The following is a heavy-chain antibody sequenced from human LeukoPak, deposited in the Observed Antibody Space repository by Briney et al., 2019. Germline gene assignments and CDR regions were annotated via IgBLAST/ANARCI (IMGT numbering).Heavy chain of an antibody. Sequence: SETLSLTCTVSGDSISSGGYYWSWIRQHPGKGLEWLEYIYYSGSTYYNPSLTRRVAISVDTSKNQYSLKLSSVTAADTAVYYCARVGGGNSLPLLGMGGFDPWGQGNLVTVSS. D-gene: IGHD4-23*01. V-gene: IGHV4-31*03. CDR3: ARVGGGNSLPLLGMGGFDP. J-gene: IGHJ5*02. CDR2: IYYSGST. CDR1: GDSISSGGYY.